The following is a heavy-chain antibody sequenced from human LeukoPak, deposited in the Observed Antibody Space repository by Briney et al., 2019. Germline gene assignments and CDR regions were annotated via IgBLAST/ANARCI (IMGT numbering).Heavy chain of an antibody. J-gene: IGHJ4*02. CDR2: ISARSNYI. V-gene: IGHV3-21*01. CDR1: VFTFSDYS. D-gene: IGHD6-13*01. Sequence: GGSLRLSCEVSVFTFSDYSMKWARQAPGKGLERVSYISARSNYIAYADSVKGRFTISRDNARNTVYLQMSSLRAEDTAVYYCARGLVGLTAAGDYWGQGTLVTVSS. CDR3: ARGLVGLTAAGDY.